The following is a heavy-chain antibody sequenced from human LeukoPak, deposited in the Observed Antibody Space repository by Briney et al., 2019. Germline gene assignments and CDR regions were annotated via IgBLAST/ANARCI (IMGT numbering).Heavy chain of an antibody. J-gene: IGHJ1*01. CDR1: GFTFSTYA. Sequence: GGSLRLSCAASGFTFSTYAMSWVRQAPGKGLEWVSGISGSGDSTHYTDSVKGRFTIFRDNFKNTLYLQVNSLRAEDTAVYYCAKGWSRGWLEHWGQGTLVTVSS. CDR3: AKGWSRGWLEH. CDR2: ISGSGDST. V-gene: IGHV3-23*01. D-gene: IGHD6-19*01.